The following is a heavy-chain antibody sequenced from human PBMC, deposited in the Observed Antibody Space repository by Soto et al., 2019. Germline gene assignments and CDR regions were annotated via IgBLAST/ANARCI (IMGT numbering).Heavy chain of an antibody. V-gene: IGHV1-69*13. D-gene: IGHD2-21*01. Sequence: SVKVSCKASGGTFSSYAISWVRQAPGQGLEWMGGIIPIFGTANYAQKFQGRVTITADESTSTAYMELSSLRSEDTAVYYCARAGGDGYNADYYCYYGMDVWGQGATVTISS. CDR2: IIPIFGTA. CDR1: GGTFSSYA. CDR3: ARAGGDGYNADYYCYYGMDV. J-gene: IGHJ6*02.